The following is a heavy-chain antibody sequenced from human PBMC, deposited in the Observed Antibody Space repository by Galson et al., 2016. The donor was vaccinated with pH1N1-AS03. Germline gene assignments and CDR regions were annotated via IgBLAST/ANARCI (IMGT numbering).Heavy chain of an antibody. CDR1: GGSISSGGYY. D-gene: IGHD1-26*01. V-gene: IGHV4-31*01. Sequence: TLSLTCTVSGGSISSGGYYWNWIRQHPGKGLEWIGYIFHSGSTYYNPSLESLVSISVDTSKNQFSLKLKSVTAADTAVYYFARQDSGAYYLDSWGPGTLVTVSS. CDR3: ARQDSGAYYLDS. J-gene: IGHJ4*02. CDR2: IFHSGST.